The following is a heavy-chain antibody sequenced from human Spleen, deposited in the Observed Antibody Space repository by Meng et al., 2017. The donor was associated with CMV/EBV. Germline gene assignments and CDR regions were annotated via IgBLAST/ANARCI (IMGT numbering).Heavy chain of an antibody. Sequence: ASVKVSCKASGYTFTGYYMHWVRQAPGQGLEWMGWINPNSGGTNYAQKFQGRVTMTRDTSISTAYMELSRLRSDDTAVYYCARDRSSGSYYDLFDYWGQGTLVTVSS. CDR1: GYTFTGYY. J-gene: IGHJ4*02. V-gene: IGHV1-2*02. CDR3: ARDRSSGSYYDLFDY. CDR2: INPNSGGT. D-gene: IGHD1-26*01.